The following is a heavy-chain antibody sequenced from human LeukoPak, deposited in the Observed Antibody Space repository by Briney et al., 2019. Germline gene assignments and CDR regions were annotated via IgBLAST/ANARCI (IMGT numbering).Heavy chain of an antibody. J-gene: IGHJ4*02. CDR3: VKDRGSDVTDY. CDR1: GGSMSTNTCY. V-gene: IGHV4-39*07. D-gene: IGHD1-26*01. CDR2: ICYSGTT. Sequence: SETLSLTCTVSGGSMSTNTCYWGWIRQPPGRGLQWIGTICYSGTTYYTYNPSLKSRVTISVDTSKNQFSLKLTSVSAADTAVYYCVKDRGSDVTDYWGQGTLVTVSS.